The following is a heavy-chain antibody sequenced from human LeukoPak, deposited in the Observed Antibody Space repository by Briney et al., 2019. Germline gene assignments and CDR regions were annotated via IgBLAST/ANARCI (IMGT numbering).Heavy chain of an antibody. D-gene: IGHD1-26*01. CDR1: GYIFTGYY. J-gene: IGHJ5*02. V-gene: IGHV1-2*02. CDR2: INPNSGDT. Sequence: GASVKVSCKASGYIFTGYYMHWVRQAPGQGLEWMGWINPNSGDTNYAQKFQGRVTMTRDMSTSTDYMELSSLRSEDTAVYYCARDNSVGDNAWWFDPWGQGTLVTVSS. CDR3: ARDNSVGDNAWWFDP.